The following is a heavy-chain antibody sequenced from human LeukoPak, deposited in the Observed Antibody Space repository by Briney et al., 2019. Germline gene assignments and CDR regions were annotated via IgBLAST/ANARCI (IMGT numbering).Heavy chain of an antibody. CDR1: GGSISSYY. D-gene: IGHD3-16*02. CDR2: INHSGST. J-gene: IGHJ4*02. Sequence: SETLSLTCTVSGGSISSYYWSWIRQPPGKGLEWIGEINHSGSTNYNPSLKSRVTISVDTSKNQFSLKLSSVTAADTAVYYCARGRAAYDYVWGSYRYPYYFDYWGQGTLVTVSS. V-gene: IGHV4-34*01. CDR3: ARGRAAYDYVWGSYRYPYYFDY.